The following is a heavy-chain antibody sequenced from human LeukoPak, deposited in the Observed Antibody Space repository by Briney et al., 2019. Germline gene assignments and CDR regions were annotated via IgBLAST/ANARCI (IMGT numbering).Heavy chain of an antibody. CDR3: ATAAPRDY. J-gene: IGHJ4*02. CDR2: INSDGSST. CDR1: GYTFTGYW. Sequence: ASVKVSCKAFGYTFTGYWMHWVRQAPGKGLVWVSRINSDGSSTSYADSVKGRFTISRDNAKNTLYLQMNSLRAEDTAVYYCATAAPRDYWGQGTLVTASS. V-gene: IGHV3-74*01.